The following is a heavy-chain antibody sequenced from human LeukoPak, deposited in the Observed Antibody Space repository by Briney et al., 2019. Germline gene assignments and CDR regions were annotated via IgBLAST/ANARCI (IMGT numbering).Heavy chain of an antibody. J-gene: IGHJ4*02. D-gene: IGHD1-26*01. CDR1: GFTFSSYA. V-gene: IGHV3-30-3*01. CDR3: ASGITGELRGAFDY. Sequence: GGSLRLSCAASGFTFSSYAMHWVRQAPGKGLEWVAVISYDGSNKYYADSVKGRFTISRDNSKNTLYLQMNSLRAEDTAVYYCASGITGELRGAFDYWGQGTLVTDSS. CDR2: ISYDGSNK.